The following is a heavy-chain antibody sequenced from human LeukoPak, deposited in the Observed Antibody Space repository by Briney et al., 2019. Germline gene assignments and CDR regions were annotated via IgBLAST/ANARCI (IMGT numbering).Heavy chain of an antibody. CDR3: GKRELWHGSGEDA. D-gene: IGHD3-10*01. CDR2: ISGSGDRT. CDR1: GFTFNNYS. Sequence: GGSLRLSCAASGFTFNNYSMSWFRQTPGKGLEWVSAISGSGDRTYYAESVKGRFSISRDNSKNTLYLQMHSLKAEDTAVYYCGKRELWHGSGEDAWGQGTTVTVSS. V-gene: IGHV3-23*01. J-gene: IGHJ6*02.